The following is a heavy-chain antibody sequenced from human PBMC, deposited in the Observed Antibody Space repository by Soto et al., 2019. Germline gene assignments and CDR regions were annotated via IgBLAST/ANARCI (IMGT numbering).Heavy chain of an antibody. J-gene: IGHJ4*02. Sequence: SETLSLTCAVSGASISGSYYYWSWLRQSPGKGPEWIGSVFYTGFTSYNPSLESRVSVSVDTSKSQLSLKLSAVTAADTAVYYCATSQKGYNWNYFDHWGQGALVTVSS. V-gene: IGHV4-39*01. CDR2: VFYTGFT. D-gene: IGHD1-20*01. CDR3: ATSQKGYNWNYFDH. CDR1: GASISGSYYY.